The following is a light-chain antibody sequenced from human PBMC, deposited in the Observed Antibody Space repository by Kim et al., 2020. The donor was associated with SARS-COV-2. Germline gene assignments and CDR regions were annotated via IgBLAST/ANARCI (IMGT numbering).Light chain of an antibody. CDR2: LAS. Sequence: SASVGDSVTIPCRASENIGTWLAWYQQKPGRAPSLLIYLASTLESGVPSRFSDTGSGTEFSLSITSLQPDDFATYYCQHYSRFPYTFGQGTKLEI. CDR3: QHYSRFPYT. CDR1: ENIGTW. J-gene: IGKJ2*01. V-gene: IGKV1-5*03.